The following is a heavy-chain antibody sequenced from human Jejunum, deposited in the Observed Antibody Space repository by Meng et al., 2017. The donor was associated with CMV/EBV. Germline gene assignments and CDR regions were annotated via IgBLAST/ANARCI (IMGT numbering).Heavy chain of an antibody. CDR2: INSGASDT. V-gene: IGHV5-51*01. CDR3: ARRRGYCSDVSCFPFDY. CDR1: FTTSW. Sequence: FTTSWIAWVRQVTGKGLEWMGIINSGASDTRYSPSLQGQVTISADKSTSTTYLHWGSLKASDSAMYYCARRRGYCSDVSCFPFDYWGQGTLVTVSS. J-gene: IGHJ4*02. D-gene: IGHD2-15*01.